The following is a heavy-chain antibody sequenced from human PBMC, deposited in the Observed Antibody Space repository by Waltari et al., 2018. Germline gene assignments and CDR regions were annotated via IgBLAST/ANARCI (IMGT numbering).Heavy chain of an antibody. CDR2: VDPEDGET. CDR1: GYTFTDSY. Sequence: EVQLVQSGAEVKKPGATVKVSCKASGYTFTDSYMHWVQQAPGKGLEWMGRVDPEDGETIYAEKFQGRVTITADTSTDTAYMELSSLRSEDTAVYYCATGPPSYYDSSGYYFDYWGQGTLVTVSS. J-gene: IGHJ4*02. CDR3: ATGPPSYYDSSGYYFDY. D-gene: IGHD3-22*01. V-gene: IGHV1-69-2*01.